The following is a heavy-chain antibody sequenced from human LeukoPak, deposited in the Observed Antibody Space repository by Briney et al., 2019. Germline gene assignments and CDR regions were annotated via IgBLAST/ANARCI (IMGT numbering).Heavy chain of an antibody. CDR3: ARDRTLGFGPYMDV. CDR1: GFTFSSYS. CDR2: ISSSSSYI. J-gene: IGHJ6*03. Sequence: PGGSLRLSCAASGFTFSSYSMNWVRQAPGKGLEWVSSISSSSSYIYYADSVKGRFTISRDNAKNSLYLQMNSLRAEDTAVYYCARDRTLGFGPYMDVWGKGTTVTISS. V-gene: IGHV3-21*01. D-gene: IGHD3-10*01.